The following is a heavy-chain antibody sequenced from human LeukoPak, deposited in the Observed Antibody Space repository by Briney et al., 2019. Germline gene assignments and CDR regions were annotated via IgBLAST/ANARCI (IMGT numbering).Heavy chain of an antibody. CDR1: GGSIRSGGYS. Sequence: SETLSLTCAVSGGSIRSGGYSWGWSRQPPGRGLEWIGGIYYSGSAHYNPSLKSRVTISVDTSKNQFSLKLTSATAADTAAYYCARQGYSHGALAPPHPYWGQGTFVTASS. CDR3: ARQGYSHGALAPPHPY. V-gene: IGHV4-39*01. D-gene: IGHD5-18*01. J-gene: IGHJ4*01. CDR2: IYYSGSA.